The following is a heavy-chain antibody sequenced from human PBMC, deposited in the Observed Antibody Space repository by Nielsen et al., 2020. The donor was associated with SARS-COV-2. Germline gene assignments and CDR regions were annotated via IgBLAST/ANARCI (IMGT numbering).Heavy chain of an antibody. CDR2: IYYTGST. Sequence: SETLSLTCPVSGGSLSGRTFYWVWLRQPPGRRLVWIAAIYYTGSTYYTPSLKSRVTISVHTFKNQYSLKLSSVTAADTAVYYCAREDSSSCHDSWRQGTLVTVSS. CDR1: GGSLSGRTFY. CDR3: AREDSSSCHDS. V-gene: IGHV4-39*02. D-gene: IGHD2-2*01. J-gene: IGHJ4*02.